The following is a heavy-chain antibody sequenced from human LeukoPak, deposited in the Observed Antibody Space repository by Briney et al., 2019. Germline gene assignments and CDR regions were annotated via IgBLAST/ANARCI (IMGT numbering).Heavy chain of an antibody. CDR2: IWYDGSNK. J-gene: IGHJ4*02. CDR3: ARRDEAGSVDY. V-gene: IGHV3-33*01. Sequence: GGSLRLSCAASGFTFSSYGMHWVRQAPGKGLEWVVVIWYDGSNKYYADSVKGRFTISRDNSKNTLYLQMNSLRAEDTAVYYCARRDEAGSVDYWGQGTLVTVSS. CDR1: GFTFSSYG. D-gene: IGHD3-10*01.